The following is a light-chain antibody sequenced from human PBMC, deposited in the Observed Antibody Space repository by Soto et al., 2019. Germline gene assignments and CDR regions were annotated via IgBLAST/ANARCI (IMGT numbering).Light chain of an antibody. CDR3: CSYAGSYSHV. V-gene: IGLV2-11*01. CDR2: DVI. CDR1: SSDVGTYTY. Sequence: QSALAQPRSVSGSPGQSVTISCTGTSSDVGTYTYVSWYQQHPGKAPKLIIYDVIKRPSGVPDRFSGSKSGNTASLTISGLQGEGEPDYYCCSYAGSYSHVFGTGTKV. J-gene: IGLJ1*01.